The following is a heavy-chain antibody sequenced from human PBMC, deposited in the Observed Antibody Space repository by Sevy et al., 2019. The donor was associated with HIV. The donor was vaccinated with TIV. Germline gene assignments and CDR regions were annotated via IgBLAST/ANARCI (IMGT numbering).Heavy chain of an antibody. V-gene: IGHV6-1*01. CDR2: TYYRSKWYN. J-gene: IGHJ4*02. CDR1: GDSVSSNSAA. CDR3: AREGGSYCSSTSCYRGGLFAAAVGY. D-gene: IGHD2-2*02. Sequence: KQSQTPSLTCAISGDSVSSNSAAWNWIRQSPSRGLEWLGRTYYRSKWYNDYAVSVKSRITINPDTSKNHFSLQLNSGTPEDTAVYYGAREGGSYCSSTSCYRGGLFAAAVGYWGQGTLVTVSS.